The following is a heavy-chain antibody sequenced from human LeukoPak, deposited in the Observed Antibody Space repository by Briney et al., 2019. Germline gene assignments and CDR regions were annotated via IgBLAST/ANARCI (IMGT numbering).Heavy chain of an antibody. CDR2: IIPIFGIA. D-gene: IGHD3-22*01. V-gene: IGHV1-69*04. Sequence: SVKVSCKASGGTFSSYAISWVRQAPEQGLEWMGRIIPIFGIANYAQKFQGRVTITADKSTSTAYMELSSLRSEDTAVYYCARDSTLDDYYDSSGYYGWETWFDYWGQGTLVTVSS. CDR3: ARDSTLDDYYDSSGYYGWETWFDY. CDR1: GGTFSSYA. J-gene: IGHJ4*02.